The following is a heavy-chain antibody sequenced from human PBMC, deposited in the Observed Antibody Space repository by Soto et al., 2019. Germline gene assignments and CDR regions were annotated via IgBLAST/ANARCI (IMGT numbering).Heavy chain of an antibody. Sequence: EVQLLETGGGLVQPGGSLRLSCAASGFTFSSYAMRWVRQAPGKGLEWVSAISGSGGSTYYADSVKGRFTISRDNSKNTLYLQMNSLRAEDTAVYYCARRGSGSYYDYWGQGTLVTVSS. CDR1: GFTFSSYA. V-gene: IGHV3-23*01. CDR2: ISGSGGST. J-gene: IGHJ4*02. D-gene: IGHD1-26*01. CDR3: ARRGSGSYYDY.